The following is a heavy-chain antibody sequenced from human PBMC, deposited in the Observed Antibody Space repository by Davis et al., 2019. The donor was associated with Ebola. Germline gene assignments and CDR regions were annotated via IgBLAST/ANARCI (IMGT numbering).Heavy chain of an antibody. V-gene: IGHV3-11*01. D-gene: IGHD1/OR15-1a*01. CDR2: ISSSGSTI. J-gene: IGHJ4*02. CDR1: GFTFSDYY. CDR3: VTENWYRFES. Sequence: GESLKISCAASGFTFSDYYMSWIRQAPGKGLEWVSYISSSGSTIYYADSVKGRFTISRDNAKNSLYLQMNSLRTEDTAMYYCVTENWYRFESWGQGTLVTVSS.